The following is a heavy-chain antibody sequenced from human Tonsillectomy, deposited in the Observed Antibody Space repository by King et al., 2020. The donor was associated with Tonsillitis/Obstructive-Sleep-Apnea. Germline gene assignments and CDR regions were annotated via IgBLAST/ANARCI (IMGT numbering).Heavy chain of an antibody. V-gene: IGHV4-34*01. CDR2: INHSGST. Sequence: VQLQQWGAGLLKPSETLSLTCAVYGGSFSGYYWSWIRQPPGKGLEWMGEINHSGSTNYNPSLKSRVTISVDMPKNQFSLKLSSVTAADTAVYYCASRYSGYEGDYWGQGTLVTVSS. CDR1: GGSFSGYY. D-gene: IGHD5-12*01. J-gene: IGHJ4*02. CDR3: ASRYSGYEGDY.